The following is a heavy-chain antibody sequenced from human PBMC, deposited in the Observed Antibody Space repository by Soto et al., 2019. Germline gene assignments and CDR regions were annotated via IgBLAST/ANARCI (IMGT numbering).Heavy chain of an antibody. CDR2: IIAIFRTT. Sequence: QVQLVQSGAEVKKPGSSVKVSCKASGGTFSNYAFSWVRQAPGQGLEWVGGIIAIFRTTKNAQKFQGRVTIIADESTSTAYMELSSLRSEDTAVYYCATISSSSMLPYFAFDIWGQGTVVTDSS. J-gene: IGHJ3*02. CDR1: GGTFSNYA. V-gene: IGHV1-69*01. CDR3: ATISSSSMLPYFAFDI. D-gene: IGHD6-6*01.